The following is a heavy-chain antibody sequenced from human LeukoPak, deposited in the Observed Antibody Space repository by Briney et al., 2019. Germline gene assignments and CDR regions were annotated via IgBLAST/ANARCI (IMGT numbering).Heavy chain of an antibody. V-gene: IGHV4-30-2*01. CDR2: IYHSGST. D-gene: IGHD6-13*01. CDR3: ARVMAAPPYYFDY. CDR1: GGSISSGGYY. Sequence: SETLSLTCTVSGGSISSGGYYWSWIRQPPGKGLEWIEYIYHSGSTYYNPSLKSRVTISVDRSKNQFSLKLSSVTAADTAVYYCARVMAAPPYYFDYWGQGTLVTVSS. J-gene: IGHJ4*02.